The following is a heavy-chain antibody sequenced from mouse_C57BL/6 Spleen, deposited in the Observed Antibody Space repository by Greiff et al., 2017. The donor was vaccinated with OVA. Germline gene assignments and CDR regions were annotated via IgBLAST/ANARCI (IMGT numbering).Heavy chain of an antibody. CDR2: IWSDGST. D-gene: IGHD2-12*01. V-gene: IGHV2-6-1*01. CDR1: GFSLTSYG. CDR3: ARQGPYYSNYAMDY. J-gene: IGHJ4*01. Sequence: VKLMESGPGLVAPSQSLSITCTVSGFSLTSYGVHWVRQPPGKGLAWLVVIWSDGSTTSNSALKSRLSISKDNSKSQVFLKMNSLQTDDTAMYYCARQGPYYSNYAMDYWGQGTSVTVSS.